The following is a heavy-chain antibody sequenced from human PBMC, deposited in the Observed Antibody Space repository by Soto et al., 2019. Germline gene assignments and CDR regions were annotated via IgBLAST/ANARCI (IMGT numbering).Heavy chain of an antibody. CDR2: IITYNGNT. CDR1: GYTFTSYG. Sequence: GASVKVSCRASGYTFTSYGVTWVRQSPVQGLDWMGWIITYNGNTNYAQRFQDRVTMTTDTSTSTAYMELRTLRYDDTAIYYCARDQGDYYDTSVYSPLDYWGQGTLVTVSS. CDR3: ARDQGDYYDTSVYSPLDY. V-gene: IGHV1-18*04. D-gene: IGHD3-22*01. J-gene: IGHJ4*02.